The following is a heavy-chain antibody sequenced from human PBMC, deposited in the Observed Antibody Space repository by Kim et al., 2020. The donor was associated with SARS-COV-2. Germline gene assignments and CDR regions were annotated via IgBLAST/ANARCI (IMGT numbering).Heavy chain of an antibody. V-gene: IGHV3-11*01. CDR1: GFRFNDYY. Sequence: GGSLRLSCVASGFRFNDYYMTWVRQAPGKGLEWISHISSSATTIHHADSVKGRFTISRDNAKNSLYLQMNGLRAEDTAVYYCPRVELDPRGWYF. CDR2: ISSSATTI. CDR3: PRVELDPRGWYF. D-gene: IGHD1-1*01. J-gene: IGHJ2*01.